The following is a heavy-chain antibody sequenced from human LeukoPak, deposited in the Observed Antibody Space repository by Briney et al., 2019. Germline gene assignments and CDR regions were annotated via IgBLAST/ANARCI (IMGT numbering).Heavy chain of an antibody. J-gene: IGHJ5*02. CDR3: ARQSQGYCSSTSCHSWFDP. Sequence: SETLSLTCTVSGGSISSSSNYWGWIRQPPGKGLEWIGSIYYSGSTYYNPSLKSRVTISVDTSKNQFSLKLSSVTAADTAVYYCARQSQGYCSSTSCHSWFDPWGQGTLVTVSS. D-gene: IGHD2-2*01. V-gene: IGHV4-39*01. CDR1: GGSISSSSNY. CDR2: IYYSGST.